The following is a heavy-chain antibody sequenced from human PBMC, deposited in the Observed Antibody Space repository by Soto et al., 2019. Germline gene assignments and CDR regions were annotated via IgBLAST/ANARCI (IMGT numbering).Heavy chain of an antibody. CDR2: IYYSGST. Sequence: SETLSLTCTVSGGSINSGDYYWSWIRQPPGKGLEWIGYIYYSGSTYHNPSLKSRINISVGTSKNQFSLKLSSVTAADTAVYYCATVPTYYYDRSGYANAFDMWGQGTMVTVSS. D-gene: IGHD3-22*01. CDR1: GGSINSGDYY. CDR3: ATVPTYYYDRSGYANAFDM. J-gene: IGHJ3*02. V-gene: IGHV4-30-4*01.